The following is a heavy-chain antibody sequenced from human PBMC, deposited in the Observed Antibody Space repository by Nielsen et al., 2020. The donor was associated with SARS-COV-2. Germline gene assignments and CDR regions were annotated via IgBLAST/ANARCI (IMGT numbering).Heavy chain of an antibody. J-gene: IGHJ5*02. CDR3: ARGLYGP. Sequence: SETLSLTCAVYGGSFSAYYWSWIRQPPGKGLEWIGEINHSGSTNYNPSLKSRVTISVDTSKNQFSLKLSSVTAADTAVYYCARGLYGPWGQGTLVTVSS. V-gene: IGHV4-34*01. CDR1: GGSFSAYY. CDR2: INHSGST. D-gene: IGHD4-17*01.